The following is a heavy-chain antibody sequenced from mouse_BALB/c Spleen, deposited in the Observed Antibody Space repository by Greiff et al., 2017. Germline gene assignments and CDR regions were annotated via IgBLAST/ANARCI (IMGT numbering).Heavy chain of an antibody. CDR3: ARAETGTGFAY. Sequence: EVKLMESGGGLVKPGGSLKLSCAASGFTFSSYAMSWVRQSPEKRLEWVAEISSGGSYTYYPDTVTGRFTISRDNAKNTLYLEMSSLRSEDTAMYYCARAETGTGFAYWGQGTLVTVSA. D-gene: IGHD4-1*01. J-gene: IGHJ3*01. CDR1: GFTFSSYA. V-gene: IGHV5-9-4*01. CDR2: ISSGGSYT.